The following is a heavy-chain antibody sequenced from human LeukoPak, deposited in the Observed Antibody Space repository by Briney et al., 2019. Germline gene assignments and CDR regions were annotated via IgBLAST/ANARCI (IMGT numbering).Heavy chain of an antibody. V-gene: IGHV3-30*19. Sequence: GGSLRLSCAASGFTFSSYGMHWVRQAPGKGLEWVAVISYDGSNKYYADSVKGRFTISRDNSKNTLYLQMNSLRAEDTAVHYCAREGQQLVTGAFDYWGQGTLVTVSS. J-gene: IGHJ4*02. CDR3: AREGQQLVTGAFDY. D-gene: IGHD6-13*01. CDR1: GFTFSSYG. CDR2: ISYDGSNK.